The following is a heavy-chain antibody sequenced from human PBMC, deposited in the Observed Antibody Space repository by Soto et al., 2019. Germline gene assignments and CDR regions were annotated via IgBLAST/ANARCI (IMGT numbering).Heavy chain of an antibody. CDR2: ISYDGSNK. CDR3: ARGYSSGWFQVGAFDI. CDR1: GFTFSSYG. D-gene: IGHD6-19*01. J-gene: IGHJ3*02. V-gene: IGHV3-30*03. Sequence: GGSLRLSCAASGFTFSSYGMHWVRQAPGKGLEWVAVISYDGSNKYYADSVKGRFTISRDNSKNTLYLQMNSLRAEDTAVYYCARGYSSGWFQVGAFDIWGQGTMVTVSS.